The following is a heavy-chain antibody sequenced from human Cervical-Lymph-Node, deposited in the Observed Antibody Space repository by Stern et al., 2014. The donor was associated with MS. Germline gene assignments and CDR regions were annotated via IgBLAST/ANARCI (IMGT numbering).Heavy chain of an antibody. Sequence: VQLVESGAEVKKPGASVKVSCRASGYTFTSYYMHWVRQAPGQGLEWMGIINPSGGMTSYAQKFQGRGRMTRDTSTSTVYMERSSLRSEDTAVYYCARGGSAVAQPNFDYWGQGTLVTVSS. V-gene: IGHV1-46*01. CDR3: ARGGSAVAQPNFDY. J-gene: IGHJ4*02. CDR2: INPSGGMT. D-gene: IGHD6-19*01. CDR1: GYTFTSYY.